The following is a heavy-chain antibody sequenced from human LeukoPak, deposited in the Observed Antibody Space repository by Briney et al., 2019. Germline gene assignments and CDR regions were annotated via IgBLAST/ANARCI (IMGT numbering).Heavy chain of an antibody. CDR2: IYKSGST. Sequence: SETLSLTCTVSGGSINNYYWSWVRQPPGKGLEWIGYIYKSGSTKYNPSLKSRVTVLVDTSKKKFPLELSSVTAADTAVYYCARTSYYGSRAYYDYWGQGTLVTVSS. V-gene: IGHV4-59*01. D-gene: IGHD3-22*01. CDR3: ARTSYYGSRAYYDY. J-gene: IGHJ4*02. CDR1: GGSINNYY.